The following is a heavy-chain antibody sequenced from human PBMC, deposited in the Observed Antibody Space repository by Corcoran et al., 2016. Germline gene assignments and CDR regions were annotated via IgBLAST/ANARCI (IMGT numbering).Heavy chain of an antibody. CDR3: ARDHRGEDWFDP. Sequence: QLQLQESGPGLVKPSETLSLTCTVSGGSISSSSYYWGWIRQPPGKGLEWIGSIYYSGSTYYNPSLKSRVTISVDTSKNQFSLKLSSVTAADTAVYYCARDHRGEDWFDPWGQGTLVTVSS. J-gene: IGHJ5*02. D-gene: IGHD3-10*01. CDR2: IYYSGST. V-gene: IGHV4-39*07. CDR1: GGSISSSSYY.